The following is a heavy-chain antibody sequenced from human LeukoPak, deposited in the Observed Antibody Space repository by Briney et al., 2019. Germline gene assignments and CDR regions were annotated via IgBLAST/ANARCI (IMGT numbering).Heavy chain of an antibody. Sequence: VGSLRLSCAASGFTFCGYAMHWVRQAPGKGVEGVEVIWYDGSKKNHVDAVKRQLTIPRDNPKNTLYLQMNSRRDDDTAVYYCARVDGAMGSLDYWGQGMLVTVSS. CDR3: ARVDGAMGSLDY. CDR1: GFTFCGYA. J-gene: IGHJ4*02. CDR2: IWYDGSKK. D-gene: IGHD5-18*01. V-gene: IGHV3-33*01.